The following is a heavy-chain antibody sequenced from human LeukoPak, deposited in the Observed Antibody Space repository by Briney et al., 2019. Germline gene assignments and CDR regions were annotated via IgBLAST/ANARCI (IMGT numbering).Heavy chain of an antibody. Sequence: ASVKVSCKASGYTFTSYDINWVRQATGQGLEWMGWMNPNSGNTGYAQKFQGRVTMTRNTSISTAYMELSSLRSEDTAVYYCAKDYTAMPMVVIAGAFDIWGQGTMVTVSS. D-gene: IGHD5-18*01. J-gene: IGHJ3*02. V-gene: IGHV1-8*01. CDR3: AKDYTAMPMVVIAGAFDI. CDR1: GYTFTSYD. CDR2: MNPNSGNT.